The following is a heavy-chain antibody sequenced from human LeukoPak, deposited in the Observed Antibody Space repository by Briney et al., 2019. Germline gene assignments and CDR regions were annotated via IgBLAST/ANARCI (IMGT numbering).Heavy chain of an antibody. CDR2: ISTSGSST. Sequence: GRSLRLSCAASGFTFSTYNMNWVRQAPGKGLEWVSSISTSGSSTFYADSMKGRFTISRDNAKSSLYLQMSSLRAEDTAAYYCAREPGNNGDLDYWGQGALVTVSS. D-gene: IGHD4-17*01. CDR1: GFTFSTYN. V-gene: IGHV3-21*01. J-gene: IGHJ4*02. CDR3: AREPGNNGDLDY.